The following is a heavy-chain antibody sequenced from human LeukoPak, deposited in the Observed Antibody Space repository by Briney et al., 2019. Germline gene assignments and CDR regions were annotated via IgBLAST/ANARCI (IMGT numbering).Heavy chain of an antibody. CDR2: INHSGST. V-gene: IGHV4-34*01. D-gene: IGHD3-10*01. J-gene: IGHJ4*02. CDR3: ARGKIWFGEFGFDY. Sequence: SETLSLTCAVYGGSFSGYYWSWIRQPPGKGLEWIGEINHSGSTNYNPSLKSRVTISVDTSKNQFSLKLSSMTAADTAVYYCARGKIWFGEFGFDYWGQGTLVTVSS. CDR1: GGSFSGYY.